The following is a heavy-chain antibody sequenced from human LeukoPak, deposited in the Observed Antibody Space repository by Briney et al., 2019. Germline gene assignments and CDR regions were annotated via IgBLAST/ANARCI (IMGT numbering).Heavy chain of an antibody. CDR3: AKDFSYCSSTSCYNWFDP. V-gene: IGHV3-21*04. D-gene: IGHD2-2*01. J-gene: IGHJ5*02. Sequence: GGSLRLSCSASGFSFSSYAMSWVRQAPGKGLEWVSFISSSSTFIYYADSLKGRFTISRDNAKNSLYLQMNSLRAEDTAVYYCAKDFSYCSSTSCYNWFDPWGQGTLVTVSS. CDR2: ISSSSTFI. CDR1: GFSFSSYA.